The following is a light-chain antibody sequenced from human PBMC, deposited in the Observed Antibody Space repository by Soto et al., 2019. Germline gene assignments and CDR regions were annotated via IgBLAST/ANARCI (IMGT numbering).Light chain of an antibody. J-gene: IGKJ1*01. CDR2: GAS. V-gene: IGKV3-20*01. Sequence: EIVLTQSPGTLSLSPGERATLSCRASQSVGSSYLARYQQKPGQAPRLLIYGASSRATGIPDRFSGSGSGTGFTLTISGLEPEDFAVYYCQQYGSSPQTFGQGTKVEIK. CDR1: QSVGSSY. CDR3: QQYGSSPQT.